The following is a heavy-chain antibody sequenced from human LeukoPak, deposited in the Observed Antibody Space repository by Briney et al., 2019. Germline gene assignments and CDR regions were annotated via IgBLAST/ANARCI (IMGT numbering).Heavy chain of an antibody. V-gene: IGHV4-39*01. D-gene: IGHD4-17*01. CDR1: DGDIYTSPYY. Sequence: PSETLSLTCTFSDGDIYTSPYYWGWIRQPPGKGLEWIGSVYYSGSIYYNPSLKSRVTISIDTSKKQFSLKVNSVTAADTAVYYCARFFKGGDNGDYSDYWGQGTLVTVSS. CDR3: ARFFKGGDNGDYSDY. CDR2: VYYSGSI. J-gene: IGHJ4*02.